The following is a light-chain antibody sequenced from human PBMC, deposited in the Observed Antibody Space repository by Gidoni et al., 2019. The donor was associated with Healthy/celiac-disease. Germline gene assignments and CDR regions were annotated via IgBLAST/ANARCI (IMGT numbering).Light chain of an antibody. J-gene: IGLJ2*01. CDR3: QAWDSSTAV. V-gene: IGLV3-1*01. CDR1: KLGDKY. Sequence: YELTQPPSVSVSQGQTASITCSGDKLGDKYACWYQQKPGQSPVLVIYQDSKRPSGIPERFSGSNSGNTATLTISGTQAMDEADYYCQAWDSSTAVFGGGTKLTVL. CDR2: QDS.